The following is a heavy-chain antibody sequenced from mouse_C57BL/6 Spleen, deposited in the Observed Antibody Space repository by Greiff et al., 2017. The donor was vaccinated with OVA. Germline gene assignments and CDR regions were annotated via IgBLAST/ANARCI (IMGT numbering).Heavy chain of an antibody. CDR2: IHPSDSAT. CDR3: AKRLRCDAMGY. V-gene: IGHV1-74*01. J-gene: IGHJ4*01. Sequence: QVQLQQPGAELVKPGASVKVSCKASGYTFTSYWMHWVKQRQGQGLEWIGRIHPSDSATNYNQKFKGKATLTVDKSSSTAYMQLSRLTAEDSAVYYCAKRLRCDAMGYWGPGTSVTVSS. CDR1: GYTFTSYW.